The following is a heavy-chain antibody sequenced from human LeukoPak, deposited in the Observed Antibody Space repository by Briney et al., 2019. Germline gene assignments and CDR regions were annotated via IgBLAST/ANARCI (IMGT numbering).Heavy chain of an antibody. CDR2: IYSGGKI. D-gene: IGHD3-10*01. CDR1: GFTFSRYT. J-gene: IGHJ6*02. V-gene: IGHV3-53*01. Sequence: PGGSLRLSCAASGFTFSRYTMNWVRQAPGKGLEWVSVIYSGGKIYYADSVKGRFTISRDNSKNTLYLQMDSLRAEDTAVYYCARDGSGSYYNGYYGMDVWGQGTTVTVSS. CDR3: ARDGSGSYYNGYYGMDV.